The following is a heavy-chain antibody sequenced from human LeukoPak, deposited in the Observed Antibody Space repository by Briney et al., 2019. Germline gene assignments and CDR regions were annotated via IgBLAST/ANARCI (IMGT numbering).Heavy chain of an antibody. CDR3: ARTGGGSYYFDY. D-gene: IGHD3-16*01. CDR1: GXSFTSYW. Sequence: GESLKISCKGSGXSFTSYWISLVRQMPGKGLEWMGRIDPSDSYTNYSPSFQGHVTISADKSISTAYLQWSSLKASDTAMYYCARTGGGSYYFDYWGQGTLVTVSS. J-gene: IGHJ4*02. V-gene: IGHV5-10-1*01. CDR2: IDPSDSYT.